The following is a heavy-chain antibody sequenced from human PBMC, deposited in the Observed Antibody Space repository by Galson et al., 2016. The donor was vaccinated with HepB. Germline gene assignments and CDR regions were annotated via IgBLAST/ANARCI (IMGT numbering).Heavy chain of an antibody. V-gene: IGHV3-33*08. J-gene: IGHJ4*02. CDR1: GLTVNTNYG. D-gene: IGHD5-24*01. CDR2: IWSDDKTT. Sequence: SLRLSCAASGLTVNTNYGMHWVRQAPGKGLEWVAVIWSDDKTTYYADPVKGRFTIASDNSENTLYLQMNSLRAEDTAVYYCARELIREVYKIIDFGYWGQGTLVTVSS. CDR3: ARELIREVYKIIDFGY.